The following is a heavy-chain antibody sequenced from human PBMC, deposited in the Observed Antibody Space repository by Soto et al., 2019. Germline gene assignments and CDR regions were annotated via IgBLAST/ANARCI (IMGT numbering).Heavy chain of an antibody. CDR3: ARQGYSGRYSKNYYYYYGMDV. D-gene: IGHD1-26*01. V-gene: IGHV4-39*01. J-gene: IGHJ6*02. CDR2: IYYSGST. Sequence: ETLSLTGTDSGGSISSSSYYWGWIRQPPGKGLEWIGSIYYSGSTYYNPSLKSRVTISVDTSKNQFSLKLRSVTYADTAVYYCARQGYSGRYSKNYYYYYGMDVWGQGTTVTVSS. CDR1: GGSISSSSYY.